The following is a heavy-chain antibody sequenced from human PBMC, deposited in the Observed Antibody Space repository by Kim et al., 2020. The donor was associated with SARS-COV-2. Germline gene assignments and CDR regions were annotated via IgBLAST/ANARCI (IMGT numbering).Heavy chain of an antibody. Sequence: GGSLRLSCAASGFTFSNYSMDWVRQAPGKGLEWVSSISSDSNYIYHADSLKGRFTTSRDNAKNSLYLQMDSLRAEDTAIYYCARDLGQPRLARPFDWGQGTLVTVSS. D-gene: IGHD6-19*01. CDR3: ARDLGQPRLARPFD. CDR1: GFTFSNYS. V-gene: IGHV3-21*01. J-gene: IGHJ4*02. CDR2: ISSDSNYI.